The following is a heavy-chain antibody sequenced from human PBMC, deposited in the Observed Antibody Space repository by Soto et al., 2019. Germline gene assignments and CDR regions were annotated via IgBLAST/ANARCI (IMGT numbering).Heavy chain of an antibody. D-gene: IGHD5-18*01. CDR3: AKDYDTAMVALSWFDP. V-gene: IGHV1-69*06. Sequence: QVQLVQSGAEVKKPGSSVKVSCKASGGTFSSYAISWVRQAPGQGLEWMGGIIPIFGTANYAQKFQGRVTITADKSTSPAYMELSSLRSADTAVYYCAKDYDTAMVALSWFDPWGQGTMVTVSS. CDR1: GGTFSSYA. J-gene: IGHJ5*02. CDR2: IIPIFGTA.